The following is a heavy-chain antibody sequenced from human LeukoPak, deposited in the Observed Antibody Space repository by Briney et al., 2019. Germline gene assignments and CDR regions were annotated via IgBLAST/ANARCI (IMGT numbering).Heavy chain of an antibody. J-gene: IGHJ5*02. Sequence: PGGSLRLSCAASGFTFSSYAMSWVRQAPGKGLEWVSVIYSGGSTYYADSVKGRFTISRDNSKNTLYLQMNSLRAEDTAVYYCARASYYDSSGYYDNWFDPWGQGTLVTVSS. V-gene: IGHV3-66*01. CDR2: IYSGGST. CDR1: GFTFSSYA. D-gene: IGHD3-22*01. CDR3: ARASYYDSSGYYDNWFDP.